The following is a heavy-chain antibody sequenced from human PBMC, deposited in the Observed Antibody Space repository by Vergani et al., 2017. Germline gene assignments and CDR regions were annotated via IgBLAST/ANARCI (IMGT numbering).Heavy chain of an antibody. J-gene: IGHJ4*02. CDR3: ASLGDYGDYTSLLGY. CDR1: GGTFSSYA. CDR2: NIPIFGTA. Sequence: QVQLVQSGAEVKKPGSSVKVSCKASGGTFSSYAISWVRQAPGQGLEWMGGNIPIFGTANYAQKFQGRVTITADESTSTAYMELSSLRSEDTAVYYCASLGDYGDYTSLLGYWGQGTLVTVSS. V-gene: IGHV1-69*01. D-gene: IGHD4-17*01.